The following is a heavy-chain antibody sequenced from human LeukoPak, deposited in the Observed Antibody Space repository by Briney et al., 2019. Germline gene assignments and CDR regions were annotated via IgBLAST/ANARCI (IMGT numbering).Heavy chain of an antibody. J-gene: IGHJ4*02. D-gene: IGHD2-21*02. CDR3: ARVRLVVTAWYYFDY. CDR2: IYSGGST. Sequence: GGSLRLSCAASGFTVSSNYMSWVRQAPGKGLEWVSVIYSGGSTYYADSVKGRFTISRDNSKNTLYLQMNSLRAEDTAVYYCARVRLVVTAWYYFDYWGQGTLVTVSS. V-gene: IGHV3-53*01. CDR1: GFTVSSNY.